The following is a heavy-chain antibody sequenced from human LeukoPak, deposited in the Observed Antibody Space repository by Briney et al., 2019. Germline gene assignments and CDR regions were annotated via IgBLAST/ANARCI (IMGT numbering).Heavy chain of an antibody. J-gene: IGHJ4*02. CDR2: ISAYNGDT. Sequence: GASVKVSCKASGYTFTTYGVTWVRQAPRQGLEWMGWISAYNGDTMYAQKFQGRIAMTTDTSTSTAYMELSSLRSEDTAVYYCARGPREGYNSLFDYWGQGTLVTVSS. V-gene: IGHV1-18*01. CDR1: GYTFTTYG. CDR3: ARGPREGYNSLFDY. D-gene: IGHD5-24*01.